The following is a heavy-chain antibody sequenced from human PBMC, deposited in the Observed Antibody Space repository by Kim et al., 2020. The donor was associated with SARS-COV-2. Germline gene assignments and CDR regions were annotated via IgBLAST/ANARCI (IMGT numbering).Heavy chain of an antibody. CDR1: GLPFTGYY. Sequence: GGSLRLSCVASGLPFTGYYFSWIRQAPGKGLEWTSYIGHTDDVKAYSPSVKGRFSIFRDNAKTALFLDMKDLRVEDSGFYFCARAVNLGQWGQGTLVTV. CDR2: IGHTDDVK. V-gene: IGHV3-11*01. CDR3: ARAVNLGQ. D-gene: IGHD6-19*01. J-gene: IGHJ4*02.